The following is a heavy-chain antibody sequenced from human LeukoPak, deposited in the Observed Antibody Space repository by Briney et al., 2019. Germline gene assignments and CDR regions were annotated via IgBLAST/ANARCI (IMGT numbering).Heavy chain of an antibody. CDR1: GFTFDDYA. Sequence: GGSLRLSCAASGFTFDDYAMHWVRQAPGKGLEWVSGISWNSGSIGYADSVKGRFTISRDNAKNSLYLQMNSLRAEDTALYYCAKDSAPMVRGVKIDYWGQGTLVTVSS. D-gene: IGHD3-10*01. CDR2: ISWNSGSI. J-gene: IGHJ4*02. V-gene: IGHV3-9*01. CDR3: AKDSAPMVRGVKIDY.